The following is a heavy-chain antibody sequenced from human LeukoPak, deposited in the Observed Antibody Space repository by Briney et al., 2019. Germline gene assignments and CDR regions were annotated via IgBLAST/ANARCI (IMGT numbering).Heavy chain of an antibody. CDR3: AARGYSYGHFDY. D-gene: IGHD5-18*01. CDR1: GFTFSSYS. Sequence: GGSLRLSCAASGFTFSSYSMNWVRQAPGKGLEWVSSISSSSSYIYYADSVKGRFTISGDNAKNSLYLQMNSLRAEDTAVYYCAARGYSYGHFDYWGQGTLVTVSS. J-gene: IGHJ4*02. CDR2: ISSSSSYI. V-gene: IGHV3-21*01.